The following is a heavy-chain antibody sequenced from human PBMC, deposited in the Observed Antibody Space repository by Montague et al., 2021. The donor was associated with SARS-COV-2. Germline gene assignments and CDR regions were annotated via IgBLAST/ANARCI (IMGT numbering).Heavy chain of an antibody. CDR2: LSGST. J-gene: IGHJ5*02. V-gene: IGHV4-30-2*04. CDR3: AIDGFTWLHLCSWFDP. Sequence: LSGSTYYNPSLKTRVTISGDTSKNQFSLKLSSVTAADTAVYYCAIDGFTWLHLCSWFDPGGQGTLVTVS. D-gene: IGHD5-24*01.